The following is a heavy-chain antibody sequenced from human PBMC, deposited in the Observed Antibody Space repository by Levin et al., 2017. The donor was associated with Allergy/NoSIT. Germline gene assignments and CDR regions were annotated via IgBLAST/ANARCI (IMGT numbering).Heavy chain of an antibody. D-gene: IGHD1-14*01. J-gene: IGHJ4*02. V-gene: IGHV3-66*01. CDR1: GFTVTSSY. Sequence: SCAASGFTVTSSYMSWVRQAPGKGLEWISIIFSGGNTYYADSVKGRFSISRDNSKNTLYLQMNDLRAEDTAVYYCAKTASYFFNYWGQGTLVTVSS. CDR2: IFSGGNT. CDR3: AKTASYFFNY.